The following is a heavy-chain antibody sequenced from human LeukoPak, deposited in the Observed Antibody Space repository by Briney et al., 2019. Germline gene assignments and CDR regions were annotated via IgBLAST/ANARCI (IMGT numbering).Heavy chain of an antibody. Sequence: SETLSLTCTVSGGPISRYYWNWIRQPARKGLEWIGRIYTSGTTNYNPSLKSRVTMSVDTSKNQFSLKLSSVTAADTAVYYCARGDITVAVDYWGQGTLVTVSS. V-gene: IGHV4-4*07. CDR3: ARGDITVAVDY. CDR2: IYTSGTT. D-gene: IGHD6-19*01. CDR1: GGPISRYY. J-gene: IGHJ4*02.